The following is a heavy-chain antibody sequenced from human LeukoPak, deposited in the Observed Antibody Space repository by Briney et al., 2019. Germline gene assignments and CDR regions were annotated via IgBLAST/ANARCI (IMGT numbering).Heavy chain of an antibody. CDR1: GFIFSNYN. CDR2: IGTDTTTT. Sequence: GGSLRLSCEASGFIFSNYNFNWVRQAPGKGPEWISYIGTDTTTTYYEDSFKGRFAISRDNAKNSLYLYIHSLTGEDTAVYYCARDRSGSYCTDFWGRGTLVTVS. CDR3: ARDRSGSYCTDF. D-gene: IGHD1-26*01. J-gene: IGHJ4*02. V-gene: IGHV3-48*01.